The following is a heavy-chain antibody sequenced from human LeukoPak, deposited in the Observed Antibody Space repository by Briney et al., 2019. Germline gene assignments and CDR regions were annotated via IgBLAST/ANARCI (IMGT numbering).Heavy chain of an antibody. J-gene: IGHJ4*02. V-gene: IGHV4-39*01. Sequence: PSETLSLTCTVSGGSISSSYYYWGWIRQPPGKGLEWIGTISYSGTTYYNPSLESRVTTSVDTSRNQFSLKLTSVTAADTAVYYCARHKMGTTRLYYFDYWGQGTLVTVSS. CDR2: ISYSGTT. D-gene: IGHD1-26*01. CDR3: ARHKMGTTRLYYFDY. CDR1: GGSISSSYYY.